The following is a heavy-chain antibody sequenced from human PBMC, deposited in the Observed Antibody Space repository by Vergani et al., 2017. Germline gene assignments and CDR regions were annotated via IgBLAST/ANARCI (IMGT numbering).Heavy chain of an antibody. D-gene: IGHD6-6*01. CDR3: AKDLGTSSGGGWSLP. V-gene: IGHV3-9*02. J-gene: IGHJ5*02. CDR2: ISWNSNSI. Sequence: EVQLEESGGGLVLPGRSLRLSCVASGFTSAGYAMHWVRQAPGKGLEWVSGISWNSNSIGYADSVKGRFTISRDNAKNSLYLQMNSLRAEDTALYYCAKDLGTSSGGGWSLPWGKGTLVTVS. CDR1: GFTSAGYA.